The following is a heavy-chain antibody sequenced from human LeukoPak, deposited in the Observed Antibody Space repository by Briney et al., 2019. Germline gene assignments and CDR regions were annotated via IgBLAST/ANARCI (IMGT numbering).Heavy chain of an antibody. V-gene: IGHV4-59*01. CDR2: IYYSGST. CDR1: GGSISSYY. J-gene: IGHJ4*02. Sequence: SQTLSLTCTVSGGSISSYYWSWIRQPPGKGLEWIGYIYYSGSTNYNPSLKSRVTISVDTSKNQFSLKLSSVTAADTAVYYCARHETYGGNSPTFDYWGQGTLVTVSS. D-gene: IGHD4-23*01. CDR3: ARHETYGGNSPTFDY.